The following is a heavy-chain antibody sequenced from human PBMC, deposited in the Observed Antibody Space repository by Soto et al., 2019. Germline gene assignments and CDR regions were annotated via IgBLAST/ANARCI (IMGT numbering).Heavy chain of an antibody. Sequence: QEQLVQSGAEVKKPGSSVKVSCKAPGDTFSSYAISWVRQAPGQGLEWMGKIIPTFGQTHYAEKFRGTLTISADESTSTVYMELSSLIAEDTAVYYCARDPLSSFAMDVWGQGTTVIVSS. CDR3: ARDPLSSFAMDV. D-gene: IGHD3-10*02. CDR2: IIPTFGQT. CDR1: GDTFSSYA. J-gene: IGHJ6*02. V-gene: IGHV1-69*18.